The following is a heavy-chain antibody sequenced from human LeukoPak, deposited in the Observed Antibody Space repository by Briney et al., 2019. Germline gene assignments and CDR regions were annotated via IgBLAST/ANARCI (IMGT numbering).Heavy chain of an antibody. CDR3: AMGRGRYTVTTRPLDY. D-gene: IGHD4-17*01. V-gene: IGHV3-66*01. J-gene: IGHJ4*02. Sequence: PSETLSLTCAVYGGSFSGYYWSWVRQAPGKGLEWVSVIYSGGSTYYADSVKGRFTISRDNSKNTLYLQMNSLRAEDTAVYYCAMGRGRYTVTTRPLDYWGQGTLVTVSS. CDR2: IYSGGST. CDR1: GGSFSGYY.